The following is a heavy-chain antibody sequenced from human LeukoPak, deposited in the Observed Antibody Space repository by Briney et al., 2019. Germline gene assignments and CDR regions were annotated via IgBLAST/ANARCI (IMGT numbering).Heavy chain of an antibody. Sequence: SETLSLTCAVSGYSISSGYYWGWIRQPPGKGLEWIGSIYHSGSTYYNPSLKSRVTISVETSKNQFSLKLSSVTAADTAVYYCAREASYSSSWYGGSVDYWGQGTLVTVSS. CDR3: AREASYSSSWYGGSVDY. CDR1: GYSISSGYY. D-gene: IGHD6-13*01. V-gene: IGHV4-38-2*02. J-gene: IGHJ4*02. CDR2: IYHSGST.